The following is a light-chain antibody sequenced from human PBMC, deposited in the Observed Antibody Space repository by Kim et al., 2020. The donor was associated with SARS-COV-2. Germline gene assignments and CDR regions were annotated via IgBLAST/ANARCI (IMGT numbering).Light chain of an antibody. CDR3: CSYAGSPLYV. J-gene: IGLJ1*01. CDR2: DVS. V-gene: IGLV2-11*01. Sequence: GQSVTISCTGTSSDVGGYNSVSWYQQHPGKAPKLMIYDVSKRPSGVPDRFSGSKSGNTASLTISGLQAEDEADYYCCSYAGSPLYVFGTGTKVTVL. CDR1: SSDVGGYNS.